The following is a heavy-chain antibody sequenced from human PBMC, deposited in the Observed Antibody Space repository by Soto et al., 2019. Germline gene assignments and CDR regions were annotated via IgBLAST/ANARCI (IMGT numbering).Heavy chain of an antibody. Sequence: GGSLRLSCAASGFTFSSYWMSWVRQAPGKGLEWVANIKQDGSEKYYVDSVKGRFTISRDNAKNSLYLQMNSLRAEDTAVYYCARVSNSGPFDYWGQGPLVTVLL. J-gene: IGHJ4*02. CDR3: ARVSNSGPFDY. CDR2: IKQDGSEK. V-gene: IGHV3-7*01. D-gene: IGHD2-21*01. CDR1: GFTFSSYW.